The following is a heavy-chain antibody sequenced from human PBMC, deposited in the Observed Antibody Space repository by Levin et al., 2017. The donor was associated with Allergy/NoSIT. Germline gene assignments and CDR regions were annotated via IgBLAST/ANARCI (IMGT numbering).Heavy chain of an antibody. CDR3: ARVSYSKLRAFDI. CDR2: ISYDGSNK. Sequence: GESLKISCAASGFTFSSYAMHWVRQAPGKGLEWVAVISYDGSNKYYADSVKGRFTISRDNSKNTLYLQMNSLRAEDTAVYYCARVSYSKLRAFDIWGQGTMVTVSS. V-gene: IGHV3-30-3*01. CDR1: GFTFSSYA. J-gene: IGHJ3*02. D-gene: IGHD2-15*01.